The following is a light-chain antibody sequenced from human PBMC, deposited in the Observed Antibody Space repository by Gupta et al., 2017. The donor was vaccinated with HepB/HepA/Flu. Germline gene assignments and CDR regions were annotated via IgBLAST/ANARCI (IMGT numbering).Light chain of an antibody. CDR3: AAWDDSLSGWL. CDR2: RNN. CDR1: SSNIGRNY. J-gene: IGLJ3*02. Sequence: QSVLTQPPSASGTPGQRVTIPCSGDSSNIGRNYVYWYQQLPGTAPKLLIYRNNQRPSGVPDRFSGSKSGTSASLAISGPRSEDEADYHCAAWDDSLSGWLFGGGTKLTVL. V-gene: IGLV1-47*01.